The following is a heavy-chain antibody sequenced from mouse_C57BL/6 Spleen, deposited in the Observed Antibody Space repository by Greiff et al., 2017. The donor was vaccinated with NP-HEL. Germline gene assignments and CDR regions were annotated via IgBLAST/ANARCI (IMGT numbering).Heavy chain of an antibody. CDR3: ASYVRQDGFAY. CDR1: GFTFTDYY. J-gene: IGHJ3*01. D-gene: IGHD1-1*01. Sequence: EVKLVESGGGLVQPGGSLSLSCAASGFTFTDYYMSWVRQPPGKALEWLGFIRNKANGYTTEYSASVKGRFTISRDNSQSILYLQMNALRAEDSATYYCASYVRQDGFAYWGQGTLVTVSA. CDR2: IRNKANGYTT. V-gene: IGHV7-3*01.